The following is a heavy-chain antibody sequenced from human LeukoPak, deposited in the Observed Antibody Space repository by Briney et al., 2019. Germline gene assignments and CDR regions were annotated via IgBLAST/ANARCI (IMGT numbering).Heavy chain of an antibody. Sequence: PSETLSLTCTVSGDSIKYYYWSWIRQPPGKGLEWIGYIYYNGSTNYNPSLKSRVSISVDTSKNQFALKVSSVTAADTAVYYWARKGGHFDYWGQGTLVTVSS. J-gene: IGHJ4*02. CDR2: IYYNGST. D-gene: IGHD2-15*01. V-gene: IGHV4-59*01. CDR1: GDSIKYYY. CDR3: ARKGGHFDY.